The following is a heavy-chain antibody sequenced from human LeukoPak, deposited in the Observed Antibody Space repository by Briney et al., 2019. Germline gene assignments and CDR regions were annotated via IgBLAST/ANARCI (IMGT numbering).Heavy chain of an antibody. J-gene: IGHJ4*02. Sequence: GGSLRLSCAASGFTFGSFAMHWVRQASGKGLECVTLISSDASIKHYSDSVRGRFTISRDNSKNTLYLHVTSLRAEDTAVYFCARDDYGSIDYWGQGTLVTVSS. V-gene: IGHV3-30-3*01. CDR1: GFTFGSFA. CDR2: ISSDASIK. CDR3: ARDDYGSIDY. D-gene: IGHD3-16*01.